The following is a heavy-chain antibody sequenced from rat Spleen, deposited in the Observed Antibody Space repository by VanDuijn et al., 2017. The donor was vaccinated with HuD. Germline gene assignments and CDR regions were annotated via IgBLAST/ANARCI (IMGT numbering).Heavy chain of an antibody. V-gene: IGHV2-70*01. CDR3: ARSHPGVMDA. CDR1: GFSLTKHS. CDR2: MWYDGDT. Sequence: QVQLKESGPGLVQPSQTLSLTCTVSGFSLTKHSVSWVRQPSGKGPEWMGRMWYDGDTAYNSVLKSRLSISRDTSKSQVFLKVNNLQTEDTAMYFCARSHPGVMDAWGQGVSVTVSS. J-gene: IGHJ4*01. D-gene: IGHD3-2*01.